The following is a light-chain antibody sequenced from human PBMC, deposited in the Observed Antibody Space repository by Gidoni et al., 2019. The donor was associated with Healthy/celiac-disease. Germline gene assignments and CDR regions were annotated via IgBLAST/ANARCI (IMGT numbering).Light chain of an antibody. Sequence: EIVLTQAPGTLSLSPGERATLSCRASQSVSSSYLAWDQQKPGQAPRRLIYGASRRATCIPDRFRGSGSGTDFTLPLRRLAPEDFAVYYCQQYGRSPWTFAPXDQGGNQT. V-gene: IGKV3-20*01. CDR1: QSVSSSY. CDR3: QQYGRSPWT. J-gene: IGKJ1*01. CDR2: GAS.